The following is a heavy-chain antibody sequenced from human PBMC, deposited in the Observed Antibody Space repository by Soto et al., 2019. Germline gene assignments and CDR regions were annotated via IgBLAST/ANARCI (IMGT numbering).Heavy chain of an antibody. Sequence: QVQLVQSGAEVKKPGASVKVSCQVSGYTLTELSMHWVRQAPGKGLKWMGGFDPEDGETIYAQKFQGRVTMTEDTSTDTAYMELSSLRSEDTAVYYCATNSLFTMVRGVRLPSGMDVWGQGTTVTVSS. CDR1: GYTLTELS. J-gene: IGHJ6*02. V-gene: IGHV1-24*01. CDR2: FDPEDGET. CDR3: ATNSLFTMVRGVRLPSGMDV. D-gene: IGHD3-10*01.